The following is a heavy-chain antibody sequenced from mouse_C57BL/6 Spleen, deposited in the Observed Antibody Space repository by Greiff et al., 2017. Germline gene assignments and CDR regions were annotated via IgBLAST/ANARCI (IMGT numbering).Heavy chain of an antibody. V-gene: IGHV1-47*01. CDR1: GYTFTTYP. Sequence: QVQLKQSGAELVKPGASVKMSCKASGYTFTTYPIEWMKQNHGKSLEWIGNFHPYNDDTKYNEKFKGKATLTVEKSSSTVYLELSRLTSDDSAVYYCASRGYGNYEKSWYFDVWGTGTTVTVSS. D-gene: IGHD2-1*01. J-gene: IGHJ1*03. CDR3: ASRGYGNYEKSWYFDV. CDR2: FHPYNDDT.